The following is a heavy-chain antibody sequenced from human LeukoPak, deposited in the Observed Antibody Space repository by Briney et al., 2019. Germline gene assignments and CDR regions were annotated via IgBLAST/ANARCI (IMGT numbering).Heavy chain of an antibody. CDR2: INSDGSST. CDR1: GFTFSSYS. V-gene: IGHV3-74*01. D-gene: IGHD6-19*01. Sequence: PGGSLRLSCAASGFTFSSYSMNWVRQAPGKGLVWVSRINSDGSSTSYADSVKGRFTISRDNAKNTLYLQMNSLRAEDTAVYYCARDLGAVAGTFDYWGQGTLVTVSS. CDR3: ARDLGAVAGTFDY. J-gene: IGHJ4*02.